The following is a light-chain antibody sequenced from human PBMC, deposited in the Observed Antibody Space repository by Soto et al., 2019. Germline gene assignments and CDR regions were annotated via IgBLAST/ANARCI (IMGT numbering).Light chain of an antibody. J-gene: IGKJ1*01. CDR3: QQRNSWPWS. V-gene: IGKV3-11*01. Sequence: EIVLTQSPATLSLSPGERATVSCMASNSVSSYLAWYQQKPGQAPRLLIYDASNRASGIPARFSGSGSGIAFTLTISSLEPEDFAVYYCQQRNSWPWSFGQGTKVEIK. CDR2: DAS. CDR1: NSVSSY.